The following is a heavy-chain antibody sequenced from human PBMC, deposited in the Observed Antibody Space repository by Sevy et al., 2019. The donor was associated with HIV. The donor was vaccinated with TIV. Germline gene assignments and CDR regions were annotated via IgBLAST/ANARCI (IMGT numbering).Heavy chain of an antibody. CDR3: ARDRHCSSTSCYYYYYYYGMDV. J-gene: IGHJ6*02. CDR1: GFTFSSYG. D-gene: IGHD2-2*01. V-gene: IGHV3-33*01. Sequence: GGSLRLSCAVSGFTFSSYGMHWVRQAPGKGLEWVAVIWYDGSNKYYADSVKGRFTISRDNSKNTLYLQMNSLRAEDTAVYYCARDRHCSSTSCYYYYYYYGMDVWGQGTTVTVSS. CDR2: IWYDGSNK.